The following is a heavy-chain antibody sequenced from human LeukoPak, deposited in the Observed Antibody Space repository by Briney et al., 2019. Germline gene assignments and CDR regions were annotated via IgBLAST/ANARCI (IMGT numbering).Heavy chain of an antibody. CDR2: IYYSGST. J-gene: IGHJ4*02. D-gene: IGHD3-10*01. CDR3: ARHSRGEGTPSDY. V-gene: IGHV4-39*01. Sequence: KASETLSLTCTVSGGSISSSSYYWGWVRQPPGKGLELVGSIYYSGSTYYNPALKSRVTISVDTSKNQLSLKLSSVTAADTAVYYCARHSRGEGTPSDYWGQGTLVTVSS. CDR1: GGSISSSSYY.